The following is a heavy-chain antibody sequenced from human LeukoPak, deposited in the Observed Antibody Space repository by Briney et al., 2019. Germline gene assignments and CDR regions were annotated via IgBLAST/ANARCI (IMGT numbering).Heavy chain of an antibody. CDR2: INQDGSEK. CDR1: GFTFSSYW. V-gene: IGHV3-7*01. CDR3: ARDRLHYGEYEKTFDY. J-gene: IGHJ4*02. D-gene: IGHD4-17*01. Sequence: GSLRLSCAASGFTFSSYWMTWVRQAPGKGLEWVANINQDGSEKYYVDSVKGRFTISRDNAKNSLYLQMNSLRAEDTAVYYCARDRLHYGEYEKTFDYWGQGTLVSVSS.